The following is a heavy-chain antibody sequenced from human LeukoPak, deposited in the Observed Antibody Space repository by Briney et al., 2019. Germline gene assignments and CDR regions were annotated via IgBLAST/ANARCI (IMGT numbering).Heavy chain of an antibody. CDR2: IKSKSERGTT. CDR1: GFTFSNGW. D-gene: IGHD2-2*02. J-gene: IGHJ4*02. V-gene: IGHV3-15*01. CDR3: TSNLYCSTSSCYTLDN. Sequence: GGSLRLSCAASGFTFSNGWMSWVRQAPGKGLEWVGRIKSKSERGTTDYAAPVKRRLTISSDGSTTTVYPHMNRLKTEDTAVYFCTSNLYCSTSSCYTLDNWGQGTLVAVSP.